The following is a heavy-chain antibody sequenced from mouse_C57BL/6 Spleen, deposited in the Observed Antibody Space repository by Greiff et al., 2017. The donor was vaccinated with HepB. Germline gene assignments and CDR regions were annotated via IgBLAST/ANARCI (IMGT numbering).Heavy chain of an antibody. Sequence: VHVKQSGPVLVKPGASVKMSCKASGYTFTDYYMNWVKQSHGKSLEWIGVINPYNGGTSYNQKFKGKATLTVDKSSSTAYMELNSLTSEDSAVYYCARYGSRDWYFDVWGTGTTVTVSS. CDR1: GYTFTDYY. J-gene: IGHJ1*03. CDR2: INPYNGGT. D-gene: IGHD1-1*01. V-gene: IGHV1-19*01. CDR3: ARYGSRDWYFDV.